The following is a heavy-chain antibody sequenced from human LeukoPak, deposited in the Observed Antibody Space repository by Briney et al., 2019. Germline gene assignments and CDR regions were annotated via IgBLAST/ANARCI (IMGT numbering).Heavy chain of an antibody. CDR3: ARELRGALDY. CDR1: GSTFSSYA. CDR2: ISSSSSYI. V-gene: IGHV3-21*01. J-gene: IGHJ4*02. Sequence: PGGSLRLSCAASGSTFSSYAMSWVRQAPGKGLEWVSSISSSSSYIYYADSVKGRFTISRDNAKNSLYLQMNSLRAEDTAVYYCARELRGALDYWGQGTLVTVSS. D-gene: IGHD3-10*01.